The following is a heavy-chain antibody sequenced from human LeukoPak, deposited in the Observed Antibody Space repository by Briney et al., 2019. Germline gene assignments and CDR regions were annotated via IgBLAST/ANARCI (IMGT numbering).Heavy chain of an antibody. J-gene: IGHJ3*02. CDR3: AREGGHSGYDNDAFDI. Sequence: ASVKVSCKASGGTFSSYAISWVRQAPGQGLEWMGWMNPNSGNTGYAQKFQGRVTMTRNTSISTAYMELSSLRSEDTAVYYCAREGGHSGYDNDAFDIWGQGTMVTVSS. CDR1: GGTFSSYA. CDR2: MNPNSGNT. D-gene: IGHD5-12*01. V-gene: IGHV1-8*02.